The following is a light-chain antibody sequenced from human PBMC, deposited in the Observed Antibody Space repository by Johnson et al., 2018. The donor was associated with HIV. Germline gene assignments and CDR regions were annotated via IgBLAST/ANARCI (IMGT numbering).Light chain of an antibody. CDR3: GTWDSSLSAGV. J-gene: IGLJ1*01. V-gene: IGLV1-51*02. CDR2: ENN. CDR1: SYTIGNNY. Sequence: QSVLTQPPSVSAAPGQKVTISCSGSSYTIGNNYISWYQQLPGTAPKLLIYENNKRPSGIPDRFSGSKSGTSATLGITGLQTGDEADYYCGTWDSSLSAGVFGTGTKVTVL.